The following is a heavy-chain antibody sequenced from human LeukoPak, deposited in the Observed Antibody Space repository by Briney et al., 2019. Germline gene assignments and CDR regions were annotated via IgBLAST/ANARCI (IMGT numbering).Heavy chain of an antibody. CDR3: AKDRARITMVRGVITDY. D-gene: IGHD3-10*01. CDR1: GFTFSSYA. CDR2: ISGSGGRT. V-gene: IGHV3-23*01. J-gene: IGHJ4*02. Sequence: PGGSLRLSCAASGFTFSSYAMSWVRQAPGKGLEWVSGISGSGGRTYYADSVKGRFTISRDNSNNTLYLQMNSLRAEDTAVYYCAKDRARITMVRGVITDYWGQGTLVTVSS.